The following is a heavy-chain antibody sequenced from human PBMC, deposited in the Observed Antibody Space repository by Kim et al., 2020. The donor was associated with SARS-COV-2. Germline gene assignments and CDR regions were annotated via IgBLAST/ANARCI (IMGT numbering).Heavy chain of an antibody. Sequence: GGSLRLSCAASGFTFSNYGMHWVRQAPGKGLEWVALISYDGSNKYYADSVKGRITISRDNSKNTLYLQMNSLRAEDTAVYYCANNAVHSRSWSDYYYYD. CDR3: ANNAVHSRSWSDYYYYD. J-gene: IGHJ6*01. D-gene: IGHD6-13*01. CDR1: GFTFSNYG. V-gene: IGHV3-30*18. CDR2: ISYDGSNK.